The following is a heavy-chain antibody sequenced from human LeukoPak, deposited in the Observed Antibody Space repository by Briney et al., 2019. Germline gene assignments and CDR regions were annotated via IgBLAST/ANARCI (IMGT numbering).Heavy chain of an antibody. CDR3: AKDRGHSSGWYVY. D-gene: IGHD6-19*01. V-gene: IGHV3-23*01. Sequence: GGSLRLSCAASGFTFSSYAMSWFRQAPGKGLEWVSAISGSGGSTYYADSVKGRFTISRDNSKNTLYLQMNSLRAEDTAVYYCAKDRGHSSGWYVYWGQGTLVTVSS. CDR1: GFTFSSYA. CDR2: ISGSGGST. J-gene: IGHJ4*02.